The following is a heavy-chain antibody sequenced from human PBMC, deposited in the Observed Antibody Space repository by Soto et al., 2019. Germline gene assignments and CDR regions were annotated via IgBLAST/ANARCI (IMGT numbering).Heavy chain of an antibody. CDR3: ARGGYYDILTGYYNLDY. Sequence: EVQLVESGGGLVQPGGSLRLSCAASGFTFSSYSMNWVRQALGKGLEWVSYISSSSSTIYYADSVKGRFTISRDNAKNSLYLQMNSLRAEDTAVYYCARGGYYDILTGYYNLDYWGQGTLVTVSS. CDR2: ISSSSSTI. J-gene: IGHJ4*02. D-gene: IGHD3-9*01. V-gene: IGHV3-48*01. CDR1: GFTFSSYS.